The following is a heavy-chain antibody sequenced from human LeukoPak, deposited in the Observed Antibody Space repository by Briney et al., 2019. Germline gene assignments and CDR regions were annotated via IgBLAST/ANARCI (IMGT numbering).Heavy chain of an antibody. J-gene: IGHJ4*02. CDR2: IYYSGST. D-gene: IGHD3-22*01. V-gene: IGHV4-59*01. CDR1: GGSISSYY. Sequence: SETLSLTCTVSGGSISSYYWSWIRQPPGKGLEWPGYIYYSGSTKYNPSLKSRVTISVDTSKNQFSLNLSSVTAADTAVYYCARGLRGYYSDYWGQGTLVTVSS. CDR3: ARGLRGYYSDY.